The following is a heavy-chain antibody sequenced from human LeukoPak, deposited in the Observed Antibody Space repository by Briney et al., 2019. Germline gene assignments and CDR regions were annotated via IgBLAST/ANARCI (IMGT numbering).Heavy chain of an antibody. CDR3: AIYDVLTGFEY. D-gene: IGHD3/OR15-3a*01. J-gene: IGHJ4*02. CDR2: ISPLLGAA. Sequence: GASVKVSCKASGGTFSDYVISWVRQAPGQGLNWMGGISPLLGAAKHTQKFQDRVTITADESTSTAYMELSDLRSADTAVYYCAIYDVLTGFEYWGQGTLVTVPS. V-gene: IGHV1-69*13. CDR1: GGTFSDYV.